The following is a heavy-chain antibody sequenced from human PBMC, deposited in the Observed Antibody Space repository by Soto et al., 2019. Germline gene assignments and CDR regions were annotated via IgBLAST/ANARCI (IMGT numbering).Heavy chain of an antibody. CDR2: INPSGGST. J-gene: IGHJ6*02. D-gene: IGHD3-10*01. Sequence: ASVKVSCKASGYTFTSYYMHWVRQAPGQGLEWMGIINPSGGSTSYAQKFQGRVTMTRDTSTGTVYMELSSLRSEDTAVYYCARDGITMVRGVFSGMGVWGQGTTVTVSS. V-gene: IGHV1-46*01. CDR1: GYTFTSYY. CDR3: ARDGITMVRGVFSGMGV.